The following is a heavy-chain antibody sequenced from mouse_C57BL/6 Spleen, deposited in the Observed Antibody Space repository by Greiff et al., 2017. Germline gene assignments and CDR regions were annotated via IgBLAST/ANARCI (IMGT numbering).Heavy chain of an antibody. D-gene: IGHD1-1*01. J-gene: IGHJ4*01. CDR3: ASSSTVAPYAMDY. CDR1: GYTFTSYW. Sequence: VQLQQPGAELVKPGASVKMSCKASGYTFTSYWITWVKQRPGQGLEWIGDIYPGSGSTNYNEKFKSKATLTVDTSSSTAYMQLSSLTSEDSAVYYGASSSTVAPYAMDYWGQGTSVTVSS. V-gene: IGHV1-55*01. CDR2: IYPGSGST.